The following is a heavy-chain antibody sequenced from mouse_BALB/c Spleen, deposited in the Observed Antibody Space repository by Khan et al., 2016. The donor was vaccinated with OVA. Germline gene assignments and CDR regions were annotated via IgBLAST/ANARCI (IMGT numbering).Heavy chain of an antibody. CDR1: GYIFTNYM. D-gene: IGHD1-1*01. CDR3: ARGGYGSFGF. J-gene: IGHJ3*01. V-gene: IGHV1-4*01. CDR2: INPNNNNN. Sequence: QVQLQQSGAELARPGASVKMSCKASGYIFTNYMMHWVKQRPGQGLEWIGDINPNNNNNNYNQKFKEKATLLADKSSNPAYMQLRSLTSEDSSVYYCARGGYGSFGFWGQGTLVTVSA.